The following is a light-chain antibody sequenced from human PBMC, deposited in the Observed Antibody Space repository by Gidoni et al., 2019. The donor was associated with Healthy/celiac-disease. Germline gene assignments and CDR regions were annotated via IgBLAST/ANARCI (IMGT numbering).Light chain of an antibody. CDR3: QQYNSYSPVWT. Sequence: DIQMTQSPSTLSASVGDRVTITCRASQSISSWLAWYQQKPGKAPKLLIYKASSLESGVPSRFSGSGSGTEFTLTISSLKPDDFATYYCQQYNSYSPVWTFGQGTKVEIK. V-gene: IGKV1-5*03. CDR2: KAS. J-gene: IGKJ1*01. CDR1: QSISSW.